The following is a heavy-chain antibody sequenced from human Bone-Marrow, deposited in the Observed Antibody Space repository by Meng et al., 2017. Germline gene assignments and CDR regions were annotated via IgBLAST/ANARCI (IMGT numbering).Heavy chain of an antibody. Sequence: GESLKISCVASGLTFSSYAMSWVRQAPGKGLEWVPVISGSGGTTYYADSVKGRFTISRDNSKDTLFLQINSRRADDTAVYYCAKWGGVVVVAATPRPGYNWFDPWGQGTLVTVSS. CDR2: ISGSGGTT. V-gene: IGHV3-23*01. CDR1: GLTFSSYA. J-gene: IGHJ5*02. CDR3: AKWGGVVVVAATPRPGYNWFDP. D-gene: IGHD2-15*01.